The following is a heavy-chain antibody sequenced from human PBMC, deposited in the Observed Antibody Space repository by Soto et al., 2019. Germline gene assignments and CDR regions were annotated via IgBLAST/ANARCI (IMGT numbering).Heavy chain of an antibody. CDR2: IIPILGIA. CDR1: GGTFSSYT. J-gene: IGHJ3*02. Sequence: QVQLVQSGAEVKKPGSSVKVSCKASGGTFSSYTISWVRQAPGQGLEWMGRIIPILGIANYAQKFQGRVTITADKSTSTAYMELGSLRSEDTAVYYCARDGGYYDSSGYYAFDIWGQGTMVTVSS. D-gene: IGHD3-22*01. CDR3: ARDGGYYDSSGYYAFDI. V-gene: IGHV1-69*08.